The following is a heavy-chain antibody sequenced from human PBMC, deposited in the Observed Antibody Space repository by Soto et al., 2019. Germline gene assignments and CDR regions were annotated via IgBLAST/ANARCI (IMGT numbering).Heavy chain of an antibody. CDR3: ARQLRSGTTGTANYYYYYMDG. CDR1: GYSFTSYW. J-gene: IGHJ6*03. Sequence: PGESLKISCKGSGYSFTSYWIGWVRQMPGKGLEWMGIIYPGDSDTRYSPSFQDQVTISADKSISTAYLQWSSLKASDTAMYYCARQLRSGTTGTANYYYYYMDGWGKGTTVTVSS. D-gene: IGHD1-1*01. V-gene: IGHV5-51*01. CDR2: IYPGDSDT.